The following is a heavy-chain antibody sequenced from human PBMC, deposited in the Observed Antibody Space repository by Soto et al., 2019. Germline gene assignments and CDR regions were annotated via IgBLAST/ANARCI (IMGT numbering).Heavy chain of an antibody. CDR2: ITNSGGST. J-gene: IGHJ5*02. D-gene: IGHD4-17*01. CDR3: TKEHDYGYYGWFDP. CDR1: GFAFNSYA. Sequence: VGSLRLSCVASGFAFNSYAMTWVRQAPGKGLEWVSTITNSGGSTYYADSVKGRFTISRDNSKNTLYMQMTTLTAEDTAIYYCTKEHDYGYYGWFDPWGQGTLVTVSS. V-gene: IGHV3-23*01.